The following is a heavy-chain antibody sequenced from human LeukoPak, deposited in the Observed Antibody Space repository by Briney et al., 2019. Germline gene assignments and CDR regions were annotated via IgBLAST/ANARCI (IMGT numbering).Heavy chain of an antibody. CDR3: ARQRAPDY. CDR2: INYSGNT. V-gene: IGHV4-59*08. CDR1: GGSISSYY. J-gene: IGHJ4*02. Sequence: SETLSLTCTVSGGSISSYYWSWIRQPPGKGLEWIGYINYSGNTKYNLSLTSRLTISIDTSKNEFSLKLTSVTAADTAIYYCARQRAPDYWGQGILVTVSS.